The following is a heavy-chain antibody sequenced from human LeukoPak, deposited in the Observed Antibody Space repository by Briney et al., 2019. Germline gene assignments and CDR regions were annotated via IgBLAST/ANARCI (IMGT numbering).Heavy chain of an antibody. V-gene: IGHV4-34*01. CDR3: ARAQSLMVRGVSNFDY. J-gene: IGHJ4*02. Sequence: SETLSLTCAVYDRSFSGYYWSWVRQPPGKGLEWIGEINHSGSTNYNPSLKSRVTISVDTSKNQFSLKLSSVTAADTAVYYCARAQSLMVRGVSNFDYWGQGTLVTVSS. D-gene: IGHD3-10*01. CDR1: DRSFSGYY. CDR2: INHSGST.